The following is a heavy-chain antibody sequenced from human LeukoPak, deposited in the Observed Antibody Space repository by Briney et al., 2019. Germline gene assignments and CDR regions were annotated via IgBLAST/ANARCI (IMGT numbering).Heavy chain of an antibody. J-gene: IGHJ4*02. CDR2: ISSSSSYT. CDR1: GFTFSDYY. D-gene: IGHD5-18*01. CDR3: ARLDSYAPFPGY. V-gene: IGHV3-11*03. Sequence: GRSLRLSCAASGFTFSDYYMSWIRQAPGKGLEWVSYISSSSSYTHYADSVKGRFAISRDNAKNSLYLQMNSLRAEDTAVYCCARLDSYAPFPGYWGQGTLVTVSS.